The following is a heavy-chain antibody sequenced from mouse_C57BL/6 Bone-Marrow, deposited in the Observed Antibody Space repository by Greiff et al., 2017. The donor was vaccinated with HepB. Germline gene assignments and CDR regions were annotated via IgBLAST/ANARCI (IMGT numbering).Heavy chain of an antibody. V-gene: IGHV7-1*01. CDR3: ARVYSNSYAMDY. Sequence: EVQLVESGGGLVQSGRSLRLSCATSGFTFSDFYMEWVRQAPGKGLEWIAASRNKANDYTTEYSASVKGRFIVSRDTSQSILYLQMNALRAEDTAIYYCARVYSNSYAMDYWGQGTSVTVSS. D-gene: IGHD2-5*01. CDR1: GFTFSDFY. CDR2: SRNKANDYTT. J-gene: IGHJ4*01.